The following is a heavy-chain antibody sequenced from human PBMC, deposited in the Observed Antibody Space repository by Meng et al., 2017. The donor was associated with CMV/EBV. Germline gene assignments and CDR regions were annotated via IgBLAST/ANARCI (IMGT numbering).Heavy chain of an antibody. D-gene: IGHD3-22*01. V-gene: IGHV3-11*06. CDR2: ISSSSSYT. J-gene: IGHJ4*02. CDR1: GFTFSDYY. CDR3: ARDGYNYYYDSSGPDY. Sequence: GFTFSDYYMRWIRHAPGKGLEWVSYISSSSSYTNYADSVKGRFTISRDNAKNSLYLQMNSLRAEDTAVYYCARDGYNYYYDSSGPDYWGQGTLVTVSS.